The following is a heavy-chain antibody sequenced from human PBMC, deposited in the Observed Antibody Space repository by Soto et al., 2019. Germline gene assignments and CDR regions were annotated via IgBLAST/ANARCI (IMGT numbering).Heavy chain of an antibody. D-gene: IGHD3-3*01. CDR1: GFTFSSYA. Sequence: EVQLLESGGGLVQPGGSLRLSCAASGFTFSSYAMSWVRQATGKGLEWVSAISGSGGSTYYADSVKGRFTITRYNSKKTMDLQMNSLRAEDTAVEYWAKDSYDCWSGPYDVWGQGTTVTVSS. CDR3: AKDSYDCWSGPYDV. J-gene: IGHJ6*02. CDR2: ISGSGGST. V-gene: IGHV3-23*01.